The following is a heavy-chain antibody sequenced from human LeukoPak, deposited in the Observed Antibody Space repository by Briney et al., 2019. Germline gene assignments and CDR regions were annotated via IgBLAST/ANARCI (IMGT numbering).Heavy chain of an antibody. CDR2: INWNGGST. CDR1: GFTFDDYG. Sequence: GGSLRLSCAASGFTFDDYGMSWVRQAPGKGLEWVSGINWNGGSTGYADSVKGRFTISRDNAKNSLYLQMNSLRAEDTALYYCARAMSIRSSSYDYYYYMDVWGKGTTVTVSS. CDR3: ARAMSIRSSSYDYYYYMDV. D-gene: IGHD6-13*01. V-gene: IGHV3-20*04. J-gene: IGHJ6*03.